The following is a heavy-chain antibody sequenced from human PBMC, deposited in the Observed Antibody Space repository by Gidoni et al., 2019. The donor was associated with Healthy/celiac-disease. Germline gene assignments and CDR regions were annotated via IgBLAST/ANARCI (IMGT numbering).Heavy chain of an antibody. CDR3: ARQQLGKHKNLNWFDP. D-gene: IGHD6-13*01. CDR1: CCSISSRGYS. J-gene: IGHJ5*02. CDR2: IYHSGST. V-gene: IGHV4-30-2*01. Sequence: QLQLQESGSGLVKPSQTLSLTCAVSCCSISSRGYSWSWIRQPPGKGLEWIGYIYHSGSTYYNPSLKSRVTISVDRSKNQFSLKLSSVTAADTAVYYCARQQLGKHKNLNWFDPWGQGTLVTVSS.